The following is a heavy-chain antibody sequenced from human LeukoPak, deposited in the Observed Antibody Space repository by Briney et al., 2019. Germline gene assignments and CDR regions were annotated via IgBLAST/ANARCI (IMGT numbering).Heavy chain of an antibody. Sequence: GSLRLSCAASGFTFSDNYMTWVRQAPGKGLEWIGEINHSGSTNYNPSLKSRVTISVDTSKNQFSLKLSSVTAADTAVYYCARVGRISRSNFDYWGQGTLVTVSS. CDR2: INHSGST. V-gene: IGHV4-34*01. D-gene: IGHD2/OR15-2a*01. J-gene: IGHJ4*02. CDR3: ARVGRISRSNFDY. CDR1: GFTFSDNY.